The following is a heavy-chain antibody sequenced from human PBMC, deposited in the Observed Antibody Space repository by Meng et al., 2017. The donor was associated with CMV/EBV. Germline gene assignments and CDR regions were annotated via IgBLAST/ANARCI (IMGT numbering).Heavy chain of an antibody. CDR2: IYYSGST. D-gene: IGHD3-10*01. Sequence: SETLSLTCTVSGGSISSYYWSWIRQPPGKGLEWIGYIYYSGSTNYNPSLKSRVTISVDTSKNQSSLKLSSVTAADTAVYYCARDPNLWSGMDVWGQGTTVTVSS. V-gene: IGHV4-59*01. J-gene: IGHJ6*02. CDR3: ARDPNLWSGMDV. CDR1: GGSISSYY.